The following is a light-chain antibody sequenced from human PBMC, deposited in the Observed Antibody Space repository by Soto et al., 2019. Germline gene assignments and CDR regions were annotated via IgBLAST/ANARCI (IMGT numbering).Light chain of an antibody. J-gene: IGKJ1*01. Sequence: DIQMTQSPSSLSASVGDRVTITCRASQGISTYLNWYQQKPGKAPKLLIYAASSLQSGVPSRFSGSGSETDFTLTISSLQPEDFATYAGQHCTTWTFGQGTKVESK. CDR1: QGISTY. CDR3: QHCTTWT. V-gene: IGKV1-39*01. CDR2: AAS.